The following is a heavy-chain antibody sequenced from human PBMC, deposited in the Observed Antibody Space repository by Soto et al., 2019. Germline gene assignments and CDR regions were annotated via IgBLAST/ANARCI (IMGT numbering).Heavy chain of an antibody. V-gene: IGHV1-2*02. Sequence: ALVKVSCKASGYTFTGYYMHWVRQAPGQGLEWMGWINPNSGGTNYAQKFQGRVTMTRDTSISTAYMELSRLRSDDTAGYYCARNLEGSYGDYGSDYWGQGTLVTVSS. CDR2: INPNSGGT. CDR1: GYTFTGYY. J-gene: IGHJ4*02. CDR3: ARNLEGSYGDYGSDY. D-gene: IGHD4-17*01.